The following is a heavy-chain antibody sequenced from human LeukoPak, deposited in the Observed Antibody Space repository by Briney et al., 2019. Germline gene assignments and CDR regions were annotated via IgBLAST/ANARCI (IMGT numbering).Heavy chain of an antibody. Sequence: GGSLRLSCAASGFTFSSYAMHWVRQAPGKGLEWVAVISYDGSNKYYADSVKGRFTISRDNSKNTLYLQMNSLRAEDTAVYYCAKPHPYSYYYGMDVWGQGTTVTVSS. CDR1: GFTFSSYA. V-gene: IGHV3-30-3*02. J-gene: IGHJ6*02. CDR2: ISYDGSNK. CDR3: AKPHPYSYYYGMDV.